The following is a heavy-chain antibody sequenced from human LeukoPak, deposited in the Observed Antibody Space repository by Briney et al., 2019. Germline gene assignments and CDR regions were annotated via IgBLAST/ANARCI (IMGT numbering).Heavy chain of an antibody. Sequence: GGSLRLSCAASGFAFSRYGMSWVRQAPGKGLEWVSGISDSGGSTYYTDSAKGRFTISRDNSKNTLYLQMNSLTAEDTAVYYCGKDQSSQWLVAPADYWGQGILVTVSS. CDR2: ISDSGGST. CDR3: GKDQSSQWLVAPADY. J-gene: IGHJ4*02. V-gene: IGHV3-23*01. CDR1: GFAFSRYG. D-gene: IGHD6-19*01.